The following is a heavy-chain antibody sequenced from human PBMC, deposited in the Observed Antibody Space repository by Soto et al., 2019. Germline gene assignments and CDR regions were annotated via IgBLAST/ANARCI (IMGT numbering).Heavy chain of an antibody. CDR3: ARRGIGSGSFFDY. V-gene: IGHV3-74*01. Sequence: GGSLRLSCAASGFTLSSYFMHWVRQAPGKGLVWVSRIKTDGSSTSYADSVKGRFTISRDNAKNTLYLQMNSLRVEDTAVYYCARRGIGSGSFFDYWGQGTLVTVSS. J-gene: IGHJ4*02. CDR2: IKTDGSST. CDR1: GFTLSSYF. D-gene: IGHD3-10*01.